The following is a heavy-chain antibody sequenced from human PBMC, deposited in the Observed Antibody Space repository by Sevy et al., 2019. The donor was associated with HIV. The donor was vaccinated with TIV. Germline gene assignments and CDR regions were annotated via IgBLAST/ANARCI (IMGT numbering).Heavy chain of an antibody. CDR3: AITKDYYDNSGYPFDY. CDR1: GYTLSELS. V-gene: IGHV1-24*01. Sequence: ASVKVSCKVFGYTLSELSMHWVRQTPGKGLEWMGSFDPEDGETIYAQKFQGRVAMTEDTSVDTAYMELRSLRSEDTAVFYCAITKDYYDNSGYPFDYWGQGTLVTVSS. D-gene: IGHD3-22*01. CDR2: FDPEDGET. J-gene: IGHJ4*02.